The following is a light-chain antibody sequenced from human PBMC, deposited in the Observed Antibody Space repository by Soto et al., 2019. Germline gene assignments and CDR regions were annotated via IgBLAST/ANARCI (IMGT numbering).Light chain of an antibody. Sequence: EIVLTQSPGTLSLYPGERATLSCRASQSVSSSYLAWYQHKPGQAPRLLIYGASIRAAGSPDRFSGSGSGTDFTLTISRLEPEDFAVYYWQHYGSSQLTFGGGTKVEMK. CDR3: QHYGSSQLT. V-gene: IGKV3-20*01. CDR1: QSVSSSY. J-gene: IGKJ4*01. CDR2: GAS.